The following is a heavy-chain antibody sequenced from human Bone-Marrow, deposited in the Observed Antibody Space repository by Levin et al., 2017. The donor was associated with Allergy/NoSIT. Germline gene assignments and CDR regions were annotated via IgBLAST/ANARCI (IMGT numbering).Heavy chain of an antibody. Sequence: PGESLKISCAASGFSFSNNWMSWVRQAPGKGLEWVANIDQDGGQTLYVDSVKGRFTMSRDNAKKSLYLQMNSLRVEDTAVYYCARGRTNSWPDWGQGTLVTVSA. J-gene: IGHJ4*02. CDR3: ARGRTNSWPD. CDR2: IDQDGGQT. V-gene: IGHV3-7*01. CDR1: GFSFSNNW. D-gene: IGHD6-13*01.